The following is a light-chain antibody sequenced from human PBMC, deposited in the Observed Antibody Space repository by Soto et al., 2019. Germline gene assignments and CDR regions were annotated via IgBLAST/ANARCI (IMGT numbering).Light chain of an antibody. CDR2: GNS. Sequence: QSVQTHSPSVSWALGHKVTISYTGSSSNIGAGYDVNWYHQLPGTGPKLLIHGNSNRPSGVPDRFSGSKSGTSASLAITGLHAEDEPEYFCQSYGSSLSGYVFGTGTKVTVL. V-gene: IGLV1-40*01. J-gene: IGLJ1*01. CDR3: QSYGSSLSGYV. CDR1: SSNIGAGYD.